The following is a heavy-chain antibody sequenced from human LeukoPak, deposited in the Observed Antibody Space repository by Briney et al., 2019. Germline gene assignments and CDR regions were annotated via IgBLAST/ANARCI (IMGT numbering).Heavy chain of an antibody. V-gene: IGHV4-59*01. CDR2: IYYSGST. CDR1: GGSISNYY. CDR3: ARDRRGAYCGGDCYSRTFDI. Sequence: SETLSLTCTVSGGSISNYYWSWIRQPPGKGLEWIGYIYYSGSTKYNPSLKSRVTISVDASKNQFSLKLSSVTAADTAVYYCARDRRGAYCGGDCYSRTFDIWGQGTMVTVSS. J-gene: IGHJ3*02. D-gene: IGHD2-21*02.